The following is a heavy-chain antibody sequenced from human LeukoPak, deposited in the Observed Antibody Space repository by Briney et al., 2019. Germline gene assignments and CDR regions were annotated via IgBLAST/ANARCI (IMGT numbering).Heavy chain of an antibody. CDR2: IIPIFGTA. D-gene: IGHD2-15*01. J-gene: IGHJ5*02. V-gene: IGHV1-69*05. CDR1: GGTFTSYA. CDR3: ARDDSRNWFDP. Sequence: SVKVSCKASGGTFTSYAISWVRQAPGQGLEWMGGIIPIFGTANYAQKFQGRVTITTGKSTSTVYMELSSLRSEDTAVYYCARDDSRNWFDPWGQGTLVTVSS.